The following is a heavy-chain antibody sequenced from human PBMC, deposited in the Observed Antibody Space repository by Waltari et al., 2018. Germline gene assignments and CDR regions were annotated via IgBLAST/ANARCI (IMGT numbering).Heavy chain of an antibody. CDR2: IKDDGTEK. Sequence: EVQLVESGGGLVQPGGSLRLSCAGSGFTFNNFWMSWVRQAPGKGLEWVANIKDDGTEKQYVDSVKGRFTISRDNAKNSLYLQMNGLRAEDTAVYFCTREGGILRFLEWPRRNYNYHINIWGKGTMVTVSS. J-gene: IGHJ6*03. CDR3: TREGGILRFLEWPRRNYNYHINI. CDR1: GFTFNNFW. D-gene: IGHD3-3*01. V-gene: IGHV3-7*01.